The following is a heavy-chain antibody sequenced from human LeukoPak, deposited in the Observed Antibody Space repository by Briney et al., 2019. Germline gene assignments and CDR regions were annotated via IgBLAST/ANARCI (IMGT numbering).Heavy chain of an antibody. V-gene: IGHV3-48*03. Sequence: GGSLRLSCAASGFTFSNYEMKWVRQAPGKGLEWVSYISSSGDTIYYADSVKGRFTISRDNAKNSLYLQMKSLRAEDTAIYYCATPPGSTDYWGQGTLVTVSS. CDR1: GFTFSNYE. D-gene: IGHD2-15*01. J-gene: IGHJ4*02. CDR2: ISSSGDTI. CDR3: ATPPGSTDY.